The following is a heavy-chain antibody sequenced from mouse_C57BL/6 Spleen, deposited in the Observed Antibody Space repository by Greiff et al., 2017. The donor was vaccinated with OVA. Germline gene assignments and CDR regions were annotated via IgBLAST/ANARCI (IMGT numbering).Heavy chain of an antibody. CDR1: GFNIKDDY. CDR2: IDPENGDT. V-gene: IGHV14-4*01. Sequence: VHVKQSGAELVRPGASVKLSCTASGFNIKDDYMHWVKQRPEQGLEWIGWIDPENGDTEYASKFQGKATITADPSSNTAYLQLSSLTSEDTAVYYCTTSGPWFAYWGQGTLVTVSA. CDR3: TTSGPWFAY. D-gene: IGHD3-2*02. J-gene: IGHJ3*01.